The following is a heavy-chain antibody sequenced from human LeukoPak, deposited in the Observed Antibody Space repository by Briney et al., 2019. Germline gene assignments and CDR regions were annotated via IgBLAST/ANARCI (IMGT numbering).Heavy chain of an antibody. CDR3: TRLDEVGLRGRNYYGLSA. V-gene: IGHV3-73*01. Sequence: RGSPCPSPAASGFTFSGSRIHWVRQASGKGLEWVGCVRRKANNYATAYAASVKGRFTVSRDDSKNTAYLQMNSLKTEDTALYYCTRLDEVGLRGRNYYGLSARGPEATVTVSS. D-gene: IGHD4-17*01. CDR2: VRRKANNYAT. J-gene: IGHJ6*02. CDR1: GFTFSGSR.